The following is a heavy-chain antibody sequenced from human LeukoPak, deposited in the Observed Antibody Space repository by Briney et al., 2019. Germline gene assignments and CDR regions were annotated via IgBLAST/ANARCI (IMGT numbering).Heavy chain of an antibody. Sequence: NSSETLSLTCSVSGGSVTSGTYHWGWIRQPPGKGLEWIGSVYFDGGTHYKPPLQSRVTISVDTSKNQFSLRLSSVTAADTALYYCARDHYYDGRGRFDPWGQGSLVTVSS. CDR1: GGSVTSGTYH. V-gene: IGHV4-39*07. J-gene: IGHJ5*02. D-gene: IGHD3-16*01. CDR3: ARDHYYDGRGRFDP. CDR2: VYFDGGT.